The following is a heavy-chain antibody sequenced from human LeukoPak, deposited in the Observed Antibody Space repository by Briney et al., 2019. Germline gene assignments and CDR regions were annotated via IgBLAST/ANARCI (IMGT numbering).Heavy chain of an antibody. CDR3: ARENFYGMDV. V-gene: IGHV3-74*01. CDR2: INSDGSTT. Sequence: PGGSLTLSCAASGFTISRYWMNWVRQAPGKGLVWVSRINSDGSTTRYADSVKGRFTISRDNAKNTMYLQMNSLRAEDTAVYYCARENFYGMDVWGQGTTVTVSS. J-gene: IGHJ6*02. CDR1: GFTISRYW.